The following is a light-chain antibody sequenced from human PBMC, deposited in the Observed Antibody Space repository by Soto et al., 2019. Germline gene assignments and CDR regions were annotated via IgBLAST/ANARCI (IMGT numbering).Light chain of an antibody. J-gene: IGKJ3*01. CDR1: QGISNF. CDR2: AAS. CDR3: QQGHSSPFT. V-gene: IGKV1-9*01. Sequence: DIQLTQSPSFLSASIGDRVTITCLASQGISNFLDWYQQKPGKAPKLLIFAASTLQSGVPSRFSGSGSCTEFTLTTRSMPPVEFATDWCQQGHSSPFTFGPGTKVDIK.